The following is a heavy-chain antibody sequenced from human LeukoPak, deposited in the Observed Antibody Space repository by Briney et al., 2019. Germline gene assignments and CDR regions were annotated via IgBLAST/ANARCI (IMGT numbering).Heavy chain of an antibody. Sequence: ASVKVSCKASGYTFTSYYMHWVRQAPGQGLEWMGWINTNTGNPTYAQGFTGRFVFPLDTSVITTCLQVSSLRSEDTAVYYCARGLAAAGDGEYYMDVWGKGTTVTVSS. D-gene: IGHD6-13*01. CDR2: INTNTGNP. CDR3: ARGLAAAGDGEYYMDV. V-gene: IGHV7-4-1*02. CDR1: GYTFTSYY. J-gene: IGHJ6*03.